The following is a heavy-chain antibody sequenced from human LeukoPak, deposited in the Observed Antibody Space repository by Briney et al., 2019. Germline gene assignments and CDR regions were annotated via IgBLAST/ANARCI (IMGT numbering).Heavy chain of an antibody. CDR2: ISTDGSTT. J-gene: IGHJ6*02. Sequence: PGGSLRLSWAASGXTFSSHWVHWVRQAPGKGLVWASRISTDGSTTTYADSVKGRFTISRDNAKNTLYLQMHSLRAEDTAVYYCARGHYFDMDVWGQGTTVTVSS. CDR3: ARGHYFDMDV. V-gene: IGHV3-74*01. CDR1: GXTFSSHW.